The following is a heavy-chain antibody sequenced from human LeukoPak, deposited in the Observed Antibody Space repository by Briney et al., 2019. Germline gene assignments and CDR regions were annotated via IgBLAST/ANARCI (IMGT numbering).Heavy chain of an antibody. D-gene: IGHD3-22*01. J-gene: IGHJ4*02. CDR3: ARGDSHLHSSGYYYY. V-gene: IGHV4-59*01. Sequence: SETLSLTCNVSGSSISGYYWSWIRQPPGKGLEWIGYVYDSGITNYNPSLRSRVTISLDTSKDQFSLKLGSVTAADTAVYYCARGDSHLHSSGYYYYWGQGTLVTVSS. CDR1: GSSISGYY. CDR2: VYDSGIT.